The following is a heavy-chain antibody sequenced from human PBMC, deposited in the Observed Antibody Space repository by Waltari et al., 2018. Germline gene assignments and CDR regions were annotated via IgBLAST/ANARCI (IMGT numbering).Heavy chain of an antibody. V-gene: IGHV1-46*01. CDR3: ARSATGGTYFDY. CDR2: ITPSTGGS. CDR1: GYPFTSTF. J-gene: IGHJ4*02. Sequence: QVQLLQSGAEVKKPGASVKLSCKASGYPFTSTFIHWVRQAPGQGPEWMGVITPSTGGSNYAQRFQGRVTMTSETSTSTIYMEVRSLTSQDTATYYCARSATGGTYFDYWGQGTLVTVSS. D-gene: IGHD3-16*01.